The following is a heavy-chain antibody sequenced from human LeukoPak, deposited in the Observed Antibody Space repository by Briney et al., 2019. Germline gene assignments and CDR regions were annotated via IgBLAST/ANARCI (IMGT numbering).Heavy chain of an antibody. CDR2: INPDGSST. Sequence: GGSLRLSCAASGFTFSTYWTHWVRQAPGRGLVWVSRINPDGSSTTYADSVKGRFTISRDNAKNSLYLQMNSLRAEDMALYYCAKDHYDSSGYYLDYWGQGTLVTVSS. CDR3: AKDHYDSSGYYLDY. V-gene: IGHV3-74*01. CDR1: GFTFSTYW. J-gene: IGHJ4*02. D-gene: IGHD3-22*01.